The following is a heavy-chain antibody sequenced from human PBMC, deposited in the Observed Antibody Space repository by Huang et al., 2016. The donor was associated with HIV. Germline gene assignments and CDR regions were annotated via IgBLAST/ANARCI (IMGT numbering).Heavy chain of an antibody. D-gene: IGHD3-10*01. J-gene: IGHJ4*02. V-gene: IGHV5-51*03. CDR1: GYIFTTSW. CDR2: IYPGDSDT. CDR3: ARLAGGTGSYYFDL. Sequence: EVELVQSGTEVKKPGESLKISCKGSGYIFTTSWIGWVRQMPGKGLELMGIIYPGDSDTSYSPSFQGQVTMSVDKSINTAYLHWSSLKASYTAMYYCARLAGGTGSYYFDLWGQGALVTVSS.